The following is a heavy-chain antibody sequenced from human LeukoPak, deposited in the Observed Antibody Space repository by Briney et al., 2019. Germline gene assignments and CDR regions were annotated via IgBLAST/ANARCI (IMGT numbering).Heavy chain of an antibody. D-gene: IGHD1/OR15-1a*01. Sequence: SETLSLTCTVSGRSISTYYWSWIRQPAGKGLEWIGRIYTSGSTNYNPSLKSRVTMSVDTSKNQFSLKLSSVTAADTAVYFCARGTVPNAFDIWGQGTMVTVS. CDR1: GRSISTYY. CDR2: IYTSGST. V-gene: IGHV4-4*07. CDR3: ARGTVPNAFDI. J-gene: IGHJ3*02.